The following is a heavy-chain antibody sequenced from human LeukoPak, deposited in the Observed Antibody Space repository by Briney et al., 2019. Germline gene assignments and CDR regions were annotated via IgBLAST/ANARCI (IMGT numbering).Heavy chain of an antibody. V-gene: IGHV1-18*01. CDR2: ISVYNGNT. D-gene: IGHD3-3*01. Sequence: ASVKVSCKASGYTFTSYGISWVRQAPGQGLEWMGWISVYNGNTNYAQKLQGRVTMTTDTSTSIAYMELRSLRSDDTAAYYCARVVGDFWSGYYKADDYWGQGTLVTVPS. J-gene: IGHJ4*02. CDR3: ARVVGDFWSGYYKADDY. CDR1: GYTFTSYG.